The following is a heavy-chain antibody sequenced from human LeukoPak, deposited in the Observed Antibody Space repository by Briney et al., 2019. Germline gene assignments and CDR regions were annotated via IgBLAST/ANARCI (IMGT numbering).Heavy chain of an antibody. V-gene: IGHV4-59*01. J-gene: IGHJ4*02. D-gene: IGHD2-2*01. CDR3: ARIVVVPAAHRAYYFDY. Sequence: YPSETLSLTCTVSGGSISSYYWSWIRQPPGKGLEWIGYIYYSGSTNYNPSLKSRVTISVDTSKNQFSLKLSSVTAADTAVYYCARIVVVPAAHRAYYFDYWGQGTLVTVSS. CDR1: GGSISSYY. CDR2: IYYSGST.